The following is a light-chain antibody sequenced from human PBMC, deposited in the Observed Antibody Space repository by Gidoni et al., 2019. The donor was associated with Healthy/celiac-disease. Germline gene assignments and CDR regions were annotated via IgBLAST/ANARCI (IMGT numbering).Light chain of an antibody. Sequence: DIQMTQPPSSLSASVGDRVTITCQASQDISNYLNWYQQKPGKAPKLLIYDASNLETGVPSRFSGSGSGTDFTFTISSLQPEDIATYYCQQYDNPALTFXGXTKVEIK. CDR1: QDISNY. CDR3: QQYDNPALT. J-gene: IGKJ4*01. V-gene: IGKV1-33*01. CDR2: DAS.